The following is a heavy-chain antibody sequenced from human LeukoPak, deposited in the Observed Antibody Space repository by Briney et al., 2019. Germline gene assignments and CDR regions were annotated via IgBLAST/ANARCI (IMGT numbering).Heavy chain of an antibody. CDR2: IYYSGST. CDR1: GGSISSYY. Sequence: SETLSLTCTVSGGSISSYYWTWIRQPPGKGLEWIGYIYYSGSTNHNPSLKSRVTISVDTSKNQFSLKLNSVTAADTAVYYCARDVGSFDYWGQGTLVTVSS. D-gene: IGHD1-26*01. J-gene: IGHJ4*02. CDR3: ARDVGSFDY. V-gene: IGHV4-59*01.